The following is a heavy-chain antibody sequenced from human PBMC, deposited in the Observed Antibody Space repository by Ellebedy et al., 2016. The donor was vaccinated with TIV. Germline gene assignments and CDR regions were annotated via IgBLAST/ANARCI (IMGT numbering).Heavy chain of an antibody. J-gene: IGHJ5*02. D-gene: IGHD6-13*01. V-gene: IGHV3-7*03. CDR3: AKDSSSWYGWFDP. CDR2: IKEEGSEK. CDR1: GFTFSDYW. Sequence: GESLKISCEASGFTFSDYWMSWVRQAPGKGLEWVANIKEEGSEKFYVDSVKGRFTISRDNSKNTLYLQMNSLRAEDTAVYYCAKDSSSWYGWFDPWGQGTLVTVPS.